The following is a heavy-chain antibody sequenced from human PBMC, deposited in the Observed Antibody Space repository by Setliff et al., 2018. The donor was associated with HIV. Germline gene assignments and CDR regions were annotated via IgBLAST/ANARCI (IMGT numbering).Heavy chain of an antibody. CDR3: ARLTGYSLSGDVFDI. CDR2: IHQSGST. V-gene: IGHV4-38-2*02. J-gene: IGHJ3*02. Sequence: SETLSLTCTVSGYSISSGYYWGWLRQPPGKGLEWIGSIHQSGSTYYNPSLTSRVTISVDTSKNQFSLMVNSVTAADTAMYYCARLTGYSLSGDVFDIWGQGTMVTVSS. CDR1: GYSISSGYY. D-gene: IGHD5-12*01.